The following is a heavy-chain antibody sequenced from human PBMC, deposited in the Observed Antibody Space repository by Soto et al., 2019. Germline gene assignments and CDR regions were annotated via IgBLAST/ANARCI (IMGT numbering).Heavy chain of an antibody. CDR3: ARAPIAVAGTWDYYYGMDV. D-gene: IGHD6-19*01. CDR1: GFTFSSYG. CDR2: IWYDGSNK. J-gene: IGHJ6*02. V-gene: IGHV3-33*01. Sequence: GGSLILSCAASGFTFSSYGMHWVRQAPGKGLEWVAVIWYDGSNKYYADSVKGRFTISRDNSKNTLYLQMNSLRAEDTAVYYCARAPIAVAGTWDYYYGMDVWGQGTTVTVSS.